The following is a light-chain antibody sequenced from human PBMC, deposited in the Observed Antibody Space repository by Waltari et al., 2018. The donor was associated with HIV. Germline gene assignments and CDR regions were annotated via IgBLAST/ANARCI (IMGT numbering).Light chain of an antibody. CDR1: QSVSTN. V-gene: IGKV3-15*01. Sequence: EVVMTQSPAALSVSPGERATLSCRASQSVSTNLAWYQQKSGQGPRHLIYGASTRATGIPARFSGSGSGTEFTLTISSLQSEDFAVYFCQQYDDWPPITFGQGTRLEIK. CDR2: GAS. J-gene: IGKJ5*01. CDR3: QQYDDWPPIT.